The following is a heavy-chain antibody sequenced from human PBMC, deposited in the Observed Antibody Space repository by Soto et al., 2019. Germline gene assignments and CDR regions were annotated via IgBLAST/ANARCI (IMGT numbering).Heavy chain of an antibody. CDR2: INPNSGGT. Sequence: ASVKVSCKASGYTFTGYYMHWVRQAPGQGLEWMGWINPNSGGTNYAQKYQGWVTMTRDTSISTAYMELSRLRSDDTAVYYCARDRGPYCSGGSCTIVWFDPWGQGILVIVSS. V-gene: IGHV1-2*04. J-gene: IGHJ5*02. CDR1: GYTFTGYY. CDR3: ARDRGPYCSGGSCTIVWFDP. D-gene: IGHD2-15*01.